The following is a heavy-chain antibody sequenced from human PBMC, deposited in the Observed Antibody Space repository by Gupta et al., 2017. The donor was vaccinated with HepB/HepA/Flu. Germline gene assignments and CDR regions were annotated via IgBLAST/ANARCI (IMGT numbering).Heavy chain of an antibody. D-gene: IGHD3-3*01. V-gene: IGHV1-69*06. CDR2: IIPIFGTA. Sequence: GRQAPGQGLEWMGGIIPIFGTANYAQKFQGRVTITADKSTSTAYMELSSLRSEDTAVYYCARDAAWSGEFGYYYMDVWGKGTTVTVSS. J-gene: IGHJ6*03. CDR3: ARDAAWSGEFGYYYMDV.